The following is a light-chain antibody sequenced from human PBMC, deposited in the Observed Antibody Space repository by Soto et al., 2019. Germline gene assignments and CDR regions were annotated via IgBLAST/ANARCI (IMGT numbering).Light chain of an antibody. CDR3: QHLERYPST. V-gene: IGKV1-5*01. CDR1: QSIRSS. Sequence: DPKVTLSSSPLSTSIRDSVTITCLASQSIRSSLAWYQKKPGKAPKLLIFDASTLQSGVPSRFSGSGSGTDFTLTISSLQPDDFATYYCQHLERYPSTFGGGTKVDIK. CDR2: DAS. J-gene: IGKJ4*01.